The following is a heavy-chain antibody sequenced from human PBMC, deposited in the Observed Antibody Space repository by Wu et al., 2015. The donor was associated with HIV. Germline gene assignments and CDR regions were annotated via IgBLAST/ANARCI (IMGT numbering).Heavy chain of an antibody. Sequence: QVQLVQSGAEVKKPGASVKVSCKASGYTFTSYGISWVRQAPGQGLEWMGWISAYNGNTNYAQKLQGRVTMTTDTSTSTAYMELRSLRSDDTAVYYCARDLSHVTNRLPINWFDPWGQGTLVTVSS. J-gene: IGHJ5*02. CDR3: ARDLSHVTNRLPINWFDP. V-gene: IGHV1-18*01. CDR2: ISAYNGNT. D-gene: IGHD4-17*01. CDR1: GYTFTSYG.